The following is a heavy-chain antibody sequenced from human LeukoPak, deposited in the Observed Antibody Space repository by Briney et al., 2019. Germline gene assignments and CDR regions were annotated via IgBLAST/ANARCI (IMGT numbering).Heavy chain of an antibody. J-gene: IGHJ4*02. D-gene: IGHD6-13*01. CDR3: AKDLSIAAAGTFDY. CDR2: ITTGGSST. CDR1: GFTFSAYA. V-gene: IGHV3-48*04. Sequence: GGSLRLSCAASGFTFSAYAMAWVRQAPGKGLECVSHITTGGSSTFHADSVKGRFTISRDNAKNSLYLQMNSLRGEDTAVYYCAKDLSIAAAGTFDYWGQGTLVTVSS.